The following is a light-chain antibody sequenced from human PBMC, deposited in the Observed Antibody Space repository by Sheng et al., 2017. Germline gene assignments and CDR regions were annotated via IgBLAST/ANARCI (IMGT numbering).Light chain of an antibody. CDR1: QSISSY. CDR3: QHPHL. V-gene: IGKV1-39*01. CDR2: AAS. Sequence: DIQMTQSPSSLSASVGDRVTITCRASQSISSYLNWYQQKPGKAPKLLIYAASSLQSGVPSRFSGSGSGTDFTLTISSLQPEDFATYYCQHPHLFGGGTKVEIK. J-gene: IGKJ4*01.